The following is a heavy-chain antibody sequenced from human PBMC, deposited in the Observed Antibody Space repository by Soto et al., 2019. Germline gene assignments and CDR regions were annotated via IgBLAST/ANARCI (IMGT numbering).Heavy chain of an antibody. V-gene: IGHV5-51*01. D-gene: IGHD2-15*01. CDR3: MARRYVVVGVLELFNH. J-gene: IGHJ1*01. CDR1: GYSLINSFSSYW. CDR2: IYPGASET. Sequence: PGESLKISCQGSGYSLINSFSSYWIGWVRQMPGKGLEWMGIIYPGASETRYNPSFQGQITISADKSTSTAYLQWSSLKASDTAMYYCMARRYVVVGVLELFNHWGQGTMVT.